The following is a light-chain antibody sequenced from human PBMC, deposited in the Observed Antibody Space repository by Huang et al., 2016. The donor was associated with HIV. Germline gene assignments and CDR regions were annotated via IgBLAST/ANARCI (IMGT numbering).Light chain of an antibody. V-gene: IGKV1-8*01. Sequence: AIRMTQSPSSLSASTGDRVTITCRASQGISSYLAWYQQKPGKAPTLLISSASTLQGGVPSRFIGSGFGTDFTLTINSLQSEDLGTDYCQQYYIYPHAFGQGTKLEI. CDR3: QQYYIYPHA. J-gene: IGKJ2*01. CDR1: QGISSY. CDR2: SAS.